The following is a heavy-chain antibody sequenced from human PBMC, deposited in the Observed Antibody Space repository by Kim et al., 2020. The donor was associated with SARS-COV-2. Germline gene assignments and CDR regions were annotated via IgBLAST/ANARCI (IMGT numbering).Heavy chain of an antibody. D-gene: IGHD3-10*01. J-gene: IGHJ5*02. CDR3: ARGFFTMVRGVVNWFDP. V-gene: IGHV4-4*02. CDR2: IYHSGST. CDR1: GGSISSSNW. Sequence: SETLSLTCAVSGGSISSSNWWSWVRQPPGKGLEWIGEIYHSGSTNYNPSLKSRVTISVDKSKNQFSLKLSSVTAADTAVYYCARGFFTMVRGVVNWFDPWGQGTLVTVSS.